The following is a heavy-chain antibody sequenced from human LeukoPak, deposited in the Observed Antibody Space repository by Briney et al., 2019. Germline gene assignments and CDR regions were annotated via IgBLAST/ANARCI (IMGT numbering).Heavy chain of an antibody. CDR1: GYSFTHHN. J-gene: IGHJ4*02. D-gene: IGHD4-17*01. V-gene: IGHV1-2*02. CDR2: IKPNNGDT. CDR3: ARVLSAVTSTFDY. Sequence: ASVKVSFKASGYSFTHHNVHWVRPAPGQALEWMGWIKPNNGDTKFSQKFQDRVTLTSDTSIDTAYMEMSGLTSDDTAIYYCARVLSAVTSTFDYWGQGTLVAV.